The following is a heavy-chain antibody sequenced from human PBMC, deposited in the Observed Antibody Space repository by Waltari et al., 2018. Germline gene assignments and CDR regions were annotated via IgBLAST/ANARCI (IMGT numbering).Heavy chain of an antibody. D-gene: IGHD3-22*01. CDR1: GGSISGNSYY. CDR3: ARRSSGAYPDYYYGLDV. J-gene: IGHJ6*02. V-gene: IGHV4-39*02. Sequence: QLQLQESGPGLVEPSATLSLTCSVSGGSISGNSYYWGWNRQPPGKGLEWIGSVHSGGTTYYHPYLKSRISISLDTTEHRFSLKLTSVTAADTAVYYCARRSSGAYPDYYYGLDVWGQGATV. CDR2: VHSGGTT.